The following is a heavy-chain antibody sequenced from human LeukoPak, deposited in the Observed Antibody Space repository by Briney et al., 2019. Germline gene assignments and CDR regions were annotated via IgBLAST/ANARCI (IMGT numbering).Heavy chain of an antibody. D-gene: IGHD4-17*01. CDR2: IYSGGST. Sequence: PGGSLRLSCAASGFTVSSNYMGWVRQAPGKGLEWVSVIYSGGSTYYADSVKGRFTISRDNSKNTLYLQMNSLRAEDTAVYYCASFSLRELSDYGDYVSAFDIWGQGTMVTVSS. CDR1: GFTVSSNY. J-gene: IGHJ3*02. V-gene: IGHV3-53*01. CDR3: ASFSLRELSDYGDYVSAFDI.